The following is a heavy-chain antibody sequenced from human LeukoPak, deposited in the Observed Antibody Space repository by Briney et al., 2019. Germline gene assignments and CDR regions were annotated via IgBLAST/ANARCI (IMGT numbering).Heavy chain of an antibody. CDR1: GFRFDDYA. J-gene: IGHJ4*02. Sequence: PGRSLRLSCAVSGFRFDDYAMHWVRQTPGKGLEWVSGISWHSEIIGYADSVKGRFTISRDNAKHSLYLQMNSLRAEDTALYYCAKAAGNYAFDYWGRGTLVTVSS. D-gene: IGHD4-11*01. CDR3: AKAAGNYAFDY. CDR2: ISWHSEII. V-gene: IGHV3-9*01.